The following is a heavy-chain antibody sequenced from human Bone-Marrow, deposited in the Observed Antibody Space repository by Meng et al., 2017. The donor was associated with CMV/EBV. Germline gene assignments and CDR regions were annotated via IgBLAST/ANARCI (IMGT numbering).Heavy chain of an antibody. CDR2: IDWNGGST. D-gene: IGHD2-2*02. V-gene: IGHV3-20*04. CDR3: ARGGEYQLLYKPPGFDY. CDR1: GFTFDDYG. Sequence: GESLKISCAASGFTFDDYGMSWVRQDPGKGLEWVSGIDWNGGSTGYADSVKGRFIISRDNAKNSLYLQMNSLRAEDTALYYCARGGEYQLLYKPPGFDYWGQGTLVTVSS. J-gene: IGHJ4*02.